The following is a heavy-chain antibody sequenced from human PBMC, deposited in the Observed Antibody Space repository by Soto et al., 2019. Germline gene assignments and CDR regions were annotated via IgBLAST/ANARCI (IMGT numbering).Heavy chain of an antibody. D-gene: IGHD7-27*01. CDR2: IYHSGST. J-gene: IGHJ4*02. CDR1: GGSISSGGYS. V-gene: IGHV4-30-2*01. Sequence: SETLSLTCAVSGGSISSGGYSWSWIRQPPGKGLEWIGYIYHSGSTYYNPSLKGRVTISVDRSKNQFSMNLNSVSAADTAVYYCARGPSGDKVDYWGQGIQVTVS. CDR3: ARGPSGDKVDY.